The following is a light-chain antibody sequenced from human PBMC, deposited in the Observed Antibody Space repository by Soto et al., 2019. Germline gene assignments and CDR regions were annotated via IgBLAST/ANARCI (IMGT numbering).Light chain of an antibody. CDR2: AAS. CDR3: QQSYSSPPT. V-gene: IGKV1-39*01. Sequence: DIQMTQSPSTLSASVRDRVTITCRASQSISSHLNWYQQKPGKAPKLLIFAASSLQSGVPSRFSGSRSGPDFTLTISSLQPEDFATYYCQQSYSSPPTFGQGTKVDIK. J-gene: IGKJ1*01. CDR1: QSISSH.